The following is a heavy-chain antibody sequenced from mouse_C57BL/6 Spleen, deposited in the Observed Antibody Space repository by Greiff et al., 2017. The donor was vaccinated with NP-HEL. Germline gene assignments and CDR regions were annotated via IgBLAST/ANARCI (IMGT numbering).Heavy chain of an antibody. Sequence: QVQLKQPGAELVRPGTSVKLSCKASGYAFTNYLIEWVKQRPGQGLEWIGVINPGSGGTNYNEKFKGKATLTVDKSSSTAYMQLNSLTSEDSAVYFCTRAGSCYAMDYWGQGTSVTVSS. CDR2: INPGSGGT. D-gene: IGHD1-1*01. CDR3: TRAGSCYAMDY. J-gene: IGHJ4*01. CDR1: GYAFTNYL. V-gene: IGHV1-54*01.